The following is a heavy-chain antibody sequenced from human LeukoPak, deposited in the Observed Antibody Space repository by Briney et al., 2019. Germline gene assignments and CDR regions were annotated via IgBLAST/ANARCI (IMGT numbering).Heavy chain of an antibody. J-gene: IGHJ6*02. Sequence: ASVKVSCKASGYTFTSYGISWVRQAPGQGLEWMGWISAYNGNTNYAQKLQGRVTMTTDTSTSTACMELRSLRSDDTAVYYCARERDTAMVFYYYGMDVWGQGTTVTVSS. V-gene: IGHV1-18*01. CDR1: GYTFTSYG. CDR2: ISAYNGNT. CDR3: ARERDTAMVFYYYGMDV. D-gene: IGHD5-18*01.